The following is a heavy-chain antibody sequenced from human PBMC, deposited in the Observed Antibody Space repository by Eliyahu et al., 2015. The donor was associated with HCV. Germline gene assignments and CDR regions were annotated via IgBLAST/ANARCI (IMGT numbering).Heavy chain of an antibody. CDR3: AGWIYALNFDY. Sequence: QVQLQESAPGLVKPSDTLSLTCNISGGSLSRYYWSWIRQSPGKGLEWIGYVFHSGTTNYNPSLMSRATISLDMSKSQFSLKLNAVTAADTAVYYCAGWIYALNFDYWGQGSLVTVSS. CDR2: VFHSGTT. D-gene: IGHD3-16*01. V-gene: IGHV4-59*08. CDR1: GGSLSRYY. J-gene: IGHJ4*02.